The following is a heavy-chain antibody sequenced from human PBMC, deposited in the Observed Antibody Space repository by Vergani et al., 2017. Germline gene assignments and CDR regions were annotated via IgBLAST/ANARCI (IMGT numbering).Heavy chain of an antibody. J-gene: IGHJ4*02. CDR2: IIPIFGTA. D-gene: IGHD6-13*01. V-gene: IGHV1-69*01. CDR3: ARESGAAAGLDYFDY. CDR1: GGTFSSYA. Sequence: QVQLVQSGAEVKKPGSSVKVSCKASGGTFSSYAISWVRQAPGEGLEWMGGIIPIFGTANYAQKFQGRVTVTADESTSTAYMELSSLRSEDTAVYYCARESGAAAGLDYFDYWGQGTLVTVSS.